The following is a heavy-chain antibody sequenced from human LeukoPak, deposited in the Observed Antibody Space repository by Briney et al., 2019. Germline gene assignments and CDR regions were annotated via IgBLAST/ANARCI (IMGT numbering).Heavy chain of an antibody. CDR1: GFSLSTSGVG. V-gene: IGHV2-5*01. CDR2: IYWNDDK. J-gene: IGHJ3*02. CDR3: AHSFYDFWSGYYPRKDAFDI. D-gene: IGHD3-3*01. Sequence: SGPTLVKPTQTLTLTCTFSGFSLSTSGVGVGWIRQPPGKALEWLALIYWNDDKRYSPSLKSRLTITKDTSKNQVVLTMTNMDPVDTATYYCAHSFYDFWSGYYPRKDAFDIWGRGTMVTVSS.